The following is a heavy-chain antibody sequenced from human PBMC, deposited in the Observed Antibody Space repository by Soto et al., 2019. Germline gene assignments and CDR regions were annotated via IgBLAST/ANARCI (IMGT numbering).Heavy chain of an antibody. CDR1: GYSFTSYW. CDR3: ASAQGYYDFWSGYLPPFYYFDY. D-gene: IGHD3-3*01. CDR2: IYPGDSDT. J-gene: IGHJ4*02. Sequence: PRESLKISCKGSGYSFTSYWIGWVRQMPGKGLEWMGIIYPGDSDTRYSPSFQGQVTISADKSISTAYLQWSSLKASDTAMYYCASAQGYYDFWSGYLPPFYYFDYWGQGTLVTVSS. V-gene: IGHV5-51*01.